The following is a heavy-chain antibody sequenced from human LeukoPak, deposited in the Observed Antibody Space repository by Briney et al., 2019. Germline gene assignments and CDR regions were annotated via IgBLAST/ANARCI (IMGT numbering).Heavy chain of an antibody. CDR3: ARLGGYNLSRNAFDI. V-gene: IGHV4-39*01. CDR2: AYSSGHK. J-gene: IGHJ3*02. Sequence: KPSETLSLTCTVSGGSVSSNAYYWGWIRQTPGKGLEWIGNAYSSGHKYYNPSLKSRVTIFVDTSKNEFSLKLSSVTAADTAVYYCARLGGYNLSRNAFDIWGRGTLVTVSS. D-gene: IGHD5-24*01. CDR1: GGSVSSNAYY.